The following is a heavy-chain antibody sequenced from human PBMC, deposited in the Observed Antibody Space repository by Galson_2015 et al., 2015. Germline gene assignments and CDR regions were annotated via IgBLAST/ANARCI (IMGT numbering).Heavy chain of an antibody. Sequence: SVKVSCKASGYTFTSYYMHWVRQAPGQGLEWMGIINPSGGSTSYAQKFQGRVTMTRDTSTSTVYMELSSLRSEDTAVYYCARAWEAEATFGWYFDLWGRGPLVTVSS. CDR3: ARAWEAEATFGWYFDL. CDR1: GYTFTSYY. CDR2: INPSGGST. D-gene: IGHD2/OR15-2a*01. J-gene: IGHJ2*01. V-gene: IGHV1-46*01.